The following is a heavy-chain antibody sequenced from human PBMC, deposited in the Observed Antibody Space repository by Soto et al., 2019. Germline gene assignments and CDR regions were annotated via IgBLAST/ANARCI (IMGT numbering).Heavy chain of an antibody. J-gene: IGHJ3*02. CDR3: ARVPQSIDI. Sequence: QVQLQESGPGLVKPSQTLSLTCTVTGGSISSGDYYWSWIRQPPGKGLEWIGYIYYSGSTYYHPSLESRVTISVGTSKNHFFLTLSSVTAADTAVYYCARVPQSIDIWGHGTIVTVSS. CDR1: GGSISSGDYY. CDR2: IYYSGST. V-gene: IGHV4-30-4*01.